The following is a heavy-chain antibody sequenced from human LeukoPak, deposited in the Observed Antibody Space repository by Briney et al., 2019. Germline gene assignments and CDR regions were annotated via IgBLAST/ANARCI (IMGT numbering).Heavy chain of an antibody. D-gene: IGHD1-26*01. CDR3: ARRMGATRRVQYFQH. CDR1: GFTFSSYE. Sequence: GGSLRLSCAASGFTFSSYEMNWVRQAPGKGLEWVSYISSSGSTIYYADSVKGRFTISRDNAKKSLYLQMNSLRAEDTAVYYCARRMGATRRVQYFQHWGQGTLVTVSS. CDR2: ISSSGSTI. V-gene: IGHV3-48*03. J-gene: IGHJ1*01.